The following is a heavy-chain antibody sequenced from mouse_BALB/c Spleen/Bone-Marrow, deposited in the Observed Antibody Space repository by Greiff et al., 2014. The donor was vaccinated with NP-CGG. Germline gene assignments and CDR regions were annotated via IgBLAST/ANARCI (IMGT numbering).Heavy chain of an antibody. CDR2: IYPGDGDA. V-gene: IGHV1-80*01. CDR3: ARGRGWYFDY. D-gene: IGHD2-3*01. CDR1: GYAFSNYW. Sequence: QVQLKESGAELVRPGSSVKISCKASGYAFSNYWMNWVKRRPGQGLEWIGQIYPGDGDANYSGKFKGKATLTADKSSSTAYMQLSSLTSEDSAVYFCARGRGWYFDYWGQGTTLTVSS. J-gene: IGHJ2*01.